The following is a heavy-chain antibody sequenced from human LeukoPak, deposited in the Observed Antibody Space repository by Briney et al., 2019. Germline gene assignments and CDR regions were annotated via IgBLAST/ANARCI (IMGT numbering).Heavy chain of an antibody. V-gene: IGHV3-48*03. Sequence: GGSLRLSCAASGFTFSSYEMNWVRQAPGKGLEWVSYISSSGSTIYYADSVKGRFTISRDNAKNSLYLQMNSLRAEDTAVYYCARAGDRDYFDYWGQGTPLTVSS. CDR3: ARAGDRDYFDY. D-gene: IGHD7-27*01. CDR2: ISSSGSTI. CDR1: GFTFSSYE. J-gene: IGHJ4*02.